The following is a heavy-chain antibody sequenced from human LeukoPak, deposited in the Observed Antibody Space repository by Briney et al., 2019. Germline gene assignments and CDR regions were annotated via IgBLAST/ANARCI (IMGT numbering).Heavy chain of an antibody. D-gene: IGHD1-26*01. CDR2: IYYSGST. Sequence: SETLSLTCTVPGGSIASSSYYWVWIRQPPGKGLEWIGSIYYSGSTYYNPSLKSRVTISVDTSKNQFSLKLSSVTAADTAVYYCARRGLVPQVNRYSGSYNRGSFDYWGQGTLVTVSS. J-gene: IGHJ4*02. V-gene: IGHV4-39*07. CDR3: ARRGLVPQVNRYSGSYNRGSFDY. CDR1: GGSIASSSYY.